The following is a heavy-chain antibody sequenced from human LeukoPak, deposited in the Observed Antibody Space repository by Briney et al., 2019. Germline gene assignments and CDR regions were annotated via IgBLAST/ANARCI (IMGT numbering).Heavy chain of an antibody. V-gene: IGHV3-48*01. D-gene: IGHD1-26*01. J-gene: IGHJ4*02. CDR3: ARDHEWGRAYFDY. CDR1: GFTFRSHS. CDR2: ISSTSGTI. Sequence: PGGSLRLSCAASGFTFRSHSMSWVRQGPGKGLECVSYISSTSGTIYYADSVKGRFTISRDNSKNTLYLQMNSLRAEDTAVYYCARDHEWGRAYFDYWGQGTLVTVSS.